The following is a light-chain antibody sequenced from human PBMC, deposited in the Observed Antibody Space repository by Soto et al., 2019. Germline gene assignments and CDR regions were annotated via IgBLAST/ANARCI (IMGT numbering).Light chain of an antibody. J-gene: IGLJ2*01. Sequence: QSALTQPRSVSGSPGQSVTISCTGTSSDVGGYNYVSWYQQHPGKAPKLMIYDVSKRPSGVPDRFSGSKSGNTASLTISGLQAEDEADYSCCPYAGSYLFGGGTKVTFL. CDR1: SSDVGGYNY. CDR3: CPYAGSYL. V-gene: IGLV2-11*01. CDR2: DVS.